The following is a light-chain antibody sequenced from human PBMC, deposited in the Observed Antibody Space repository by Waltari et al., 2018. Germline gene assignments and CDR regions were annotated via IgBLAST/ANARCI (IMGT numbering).Light chain of an antibody. J-gene: IGKJ1*01. CDR3: QQYNNWPPWT. CDR1: PSVRNN. Sequence: EIVITQSPATLSVSPGERATPSCRASPSVRNNLVWYQQKPGQAPRLLIYGASTRVTGIPARFSGSGSGTEFTLTISSLQSEDFAVYYCQQYNNWPPWTFGQGTKVEIK. V-gene: IGKV3-15*01. CDR2: GAS.